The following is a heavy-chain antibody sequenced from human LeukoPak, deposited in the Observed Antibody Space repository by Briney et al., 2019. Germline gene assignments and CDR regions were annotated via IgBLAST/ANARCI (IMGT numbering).Heavy chain of an antibody. J-gene: IGHJ4*02. V-gene: IGHV3-7*01. CDR2: IKQDGSEK. CDR1: GFTFRSYW. CDR3: ASHNYGGYFDY. Sequence: GGSLRLSCADSGFTFRSYWMSWVRQAPGKGLEWVANIKQDGSEKYYVDSVKGRFTISRDNAKNSLYLQLNSLRAEDTAVYYCASHNYGGYFDYWVQGTLVTVSS. D-gene: IGHD3-16*01.